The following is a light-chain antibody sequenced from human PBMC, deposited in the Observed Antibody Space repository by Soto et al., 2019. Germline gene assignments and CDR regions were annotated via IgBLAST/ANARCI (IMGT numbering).Light chain of an antibody. CDR2: DVS. V-gene: IGLV2-14*03. Sequence: QSALTQPASVSGSPGQSITISCTGTSSDVGGYNLVSWYQQHPRKAPKLMIYDVSNRPSGVSDRFSGSKSGNTASLTISGLQAEDEADYYCSSYTSSNTEVFGTGTKVTVL. CDR1: SSDVGGYNL. CDR3: SSYTSSNTEV. J-gene: IGLJ1*01.